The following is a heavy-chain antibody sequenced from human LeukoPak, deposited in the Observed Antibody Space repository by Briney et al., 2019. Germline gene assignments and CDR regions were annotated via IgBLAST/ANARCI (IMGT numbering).Heavy chain of an antibody. Sequence: GGSLRLSCAASGFTFSSYGMHWVRQAPGKGLEWVAVIWYDGSNKYYADSVKGRFTISRDNSKNTLYLQMNSLRAEDTAVYYCAKESDGDGVSGYYFDYWGQGTLVTVSS. CDR1: GFTFSSYG. CDR3: AKESDGDGVSGYYFDY. D-gene: IGHD5-24*01. V-gene: IGHV3-33*06. J-gene: IGHJ4*02. CDR2: IWYDGSNK.